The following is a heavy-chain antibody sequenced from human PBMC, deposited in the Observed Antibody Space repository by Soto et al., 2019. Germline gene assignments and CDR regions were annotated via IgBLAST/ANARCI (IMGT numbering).Heavy chain of an antibody. CDR3: TTDSRTTLPEIRFDY. Sequence: GSLRLSCAASGFPFNNAWINWVRQVPGKGLEWVGRVKSKADGGSGDYAAPVKGRFVVSRDDSKDIVCLQMNSLKIEDTGVYYCTTDSRTTLPEIRFDYWGHGTQVTVSS. V-gene: IGHV3-15*07. D-gene: IGHD1-26*01. J-gene: IGHJ4*01. CDR1: GFPFNNAW. CDR2: VKSKADGGSG.